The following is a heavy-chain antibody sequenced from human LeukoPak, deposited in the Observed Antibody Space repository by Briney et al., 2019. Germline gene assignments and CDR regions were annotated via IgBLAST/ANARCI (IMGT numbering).Heavy chain of an antibody. D-gene: IGHD5-18*01. Sequence: ASVKVSCKASGYTFTSYDINWVRQAAGQGLEWMGWMNPNSGNTGYAQKFQGRVTMTRNTSISTAYMELSSLRSEDTAVYYCASGDSYGYHPYDYWGQGTLVTVSS. J-gene: IGHJ4*02. CDR1: GYTFTSYD. CDR3: ASGDSYGYHPYDY. CDR2: MNPNSGNT. V-gene: IGHV1-8*01.